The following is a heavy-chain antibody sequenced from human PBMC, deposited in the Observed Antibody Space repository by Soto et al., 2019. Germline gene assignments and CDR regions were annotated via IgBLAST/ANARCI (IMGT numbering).Heavy chain of an antibody. CDR3: ARQVTGVSYYDFWSGYKKNDAFDI. Sequence: GESLKISCKGSGYSFTSYWIGWVRQMPGKGLEWMGIIYPGDSDTRYSPSFQGLVTISADKSISTAYLQWSSLKASDTAMYYCARQVTGVSYYDFWSGYKKNDAFDIWGQGTMVTVSS. D-gene: IGHD3-3*01. V-gene: IGHV5-51*01. CDR2: IYPGDSDT. J-gene: IGHJ3*02. CDR1: GYSFTSYW.